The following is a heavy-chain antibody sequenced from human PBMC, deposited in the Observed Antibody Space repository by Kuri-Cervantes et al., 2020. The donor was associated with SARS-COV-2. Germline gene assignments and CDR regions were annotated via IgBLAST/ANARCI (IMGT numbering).Heavy chain of an antibody. CDR3: ARDTRRRSGNLPFDY. D-gene: IGHD3-3*01. J-gene: IGHJ4*02. Sequence: GESLKISCAASGFTFDDYGMSWVRQAPGKGLEWVSGINWNGGSTGYADSVKGRFTISRDNAKNSLYLQMNSLRAEDTALCYCARDTRRRSGNLPFDYWGQGTLVTVSS. CDR2: INWNGGST. V-gene: IGHV3-20*04. CDR1: GFTFDDYG.